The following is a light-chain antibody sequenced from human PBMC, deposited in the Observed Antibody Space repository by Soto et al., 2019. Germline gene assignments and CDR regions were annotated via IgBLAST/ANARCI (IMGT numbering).Light chain of an antibody. V-gene: IGLV2-11*01. Sequence: QSALTQPASVSGSPGQWITISCTGTSSDVGGYNYVSWYQQHPGKAPKLMIYDVSKRPSGVPDRFSGSKSGNTASLTISGLQAEDEADYYCCSYAGSYTLVFGGGTKLTVL. CDR3: CSYAGSYTLV. CDR1: SSDVGGYNY. CDR2: DVS. J-gene: IGLJ2*01.